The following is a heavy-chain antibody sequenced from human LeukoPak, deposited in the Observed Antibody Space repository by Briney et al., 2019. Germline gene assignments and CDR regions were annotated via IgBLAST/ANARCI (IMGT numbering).Heavy chain of an antibody. CDR1: GGSFSGYY. CDR3: AGSLTAEYYYYMDV. V-gene: IGHV4-34*01. J-gene: IGHJ6*03. CDR2: INHSGST. Sequence: SETLSLTCAVYGGSFSGYYWSWIRQPPGKGLEWIGEINHSGSTNYNPSLKSRVTISVDTSKNQFSLKLSSVTAADTAVYYCAGSLTAEYYYYMDVWGKGTTVTISS.